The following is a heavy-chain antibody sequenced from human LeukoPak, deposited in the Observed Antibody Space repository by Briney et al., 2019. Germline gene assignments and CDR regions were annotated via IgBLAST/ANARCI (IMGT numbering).Heavy chain of an antibody. CDR2: IKQDGSEK. CDR1: GFTFSSYW. D-gene: IGHD3-22*01. Sequence: GGSLRLSCAASGFTFSSYWMSWVRQAPGKGLEWVANIKQDGSEKYYVDSVKGRFTISRDNAKNSLYLQMNSLRAEDTAVYYCARDLYYDSSGQPPGGYWGQGTLVTVSS. J-gene: IGHJ4*02. V-gene: IGHV3-7*03. CDR3: ARDLYYDSSGQPPGGY.